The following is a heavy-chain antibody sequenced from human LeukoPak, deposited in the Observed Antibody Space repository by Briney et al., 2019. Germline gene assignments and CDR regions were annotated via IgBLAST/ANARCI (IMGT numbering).Heavy chain of an antibody. V-gene: IGHV3-33*01. CDR3: ARDQSLLYFDY. CDR1: GXTFSSYG. J-gene: IGHJ4*02. D-gene: IGHD2-15*01. Sequence: PGRSLRLSCAASGXTFSSYGMHWVRQAPGKGLEWVALTWYDGSNKSYGDSVKGRFTISRDNSKNTLYLQMSSLRAEDTAVYYCARDQSLLYFDYWGQGTLVTVSS. CDR2: TWYDGSNK.